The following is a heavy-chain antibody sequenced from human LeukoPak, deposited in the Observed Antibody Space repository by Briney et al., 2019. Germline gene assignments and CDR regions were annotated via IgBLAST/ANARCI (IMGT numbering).Heavy chain of an antibody. J-gene: IGHJ4*02. CDR3: DRDGPAHMVYLDY. CDR1: GYTFSGTGWY. D-gene: IGHD3-10*01. V-gene: IGHV1-2*02. CDR2: IHPNNGDT. Sequence: GDSVKVSCKASGYTFSGTGWYLYWLRQAPGQGLECMGWIHPNNGDTAYAQKFEGRVAMTRATSISTAYMELRRLRPDDTAVYSCDRDGPAHMVYLDYWGQGNLATVSA.